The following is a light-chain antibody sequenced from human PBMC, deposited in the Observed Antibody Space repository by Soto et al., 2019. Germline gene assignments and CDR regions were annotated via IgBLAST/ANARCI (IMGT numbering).Light chain of an antibody. J-gene: IGKJ1*01. Sequence: EIVLTQSPATLSLSPGERATLSCRASQSVSSYLAWYQQKPGQAPRLLIYDASNRATGIPARFSGSGAGASYTHMIRSLEPEDYAVYYCQERSQSACTFCQGNQGQFK. CDR2: DAS. V-gene: IGKV3-11*01. CDR1: QSVSSY. CDR3: QERSQSACT.